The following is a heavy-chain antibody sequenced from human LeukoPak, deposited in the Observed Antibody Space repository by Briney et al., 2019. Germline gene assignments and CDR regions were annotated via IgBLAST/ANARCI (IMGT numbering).Heavy chain of an antibody. CDR2: IWYDGSNK. V-gene: IGHV3-33*01. Sequence: GGSLRLSCAASGFTFSSYGMHWVRQAPGKGLEWVAVIWYDGSNKYYADSVKGRFTISRDNSKNTLYLQMNSLRAEDTAVYYCARGRLRGSTSDYFDYRGQGTLVTVSS. CDR1: GFTFSSYG. J-gene: IGHJ4*02. CDR3: ARGRLRGSTSDYFDY. D-gene: IGHD2-2*01.